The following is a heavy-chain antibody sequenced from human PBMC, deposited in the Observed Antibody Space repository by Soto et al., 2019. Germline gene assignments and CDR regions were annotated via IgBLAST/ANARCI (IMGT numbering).Heavy chain of an antibody. D-gene: IGHD2-8*01. V-gene: IGHV4-39*01. CDR2: VYYRGRS. Sequence: PSETLSLTCTVSGGSVINSNYYCVCIRQSPWKGLEWIGSVYYRGRSYSKSSVKSRVTISVDTSKNQFSLNLNSVTASDTAVYYCVSQRTSVLSQAYFDYWGPGALVTVSS. J-gene: IGHJ4*02. CDR3: VSQRTSVLSQAYFDY. CDR1: GGSVINSNYY.